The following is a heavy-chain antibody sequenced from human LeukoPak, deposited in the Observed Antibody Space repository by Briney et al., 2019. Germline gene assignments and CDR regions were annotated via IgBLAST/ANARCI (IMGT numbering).Heavy chain of an antibody. CDR3: ARIMSWRWFDP. J-gene: IGHJ5*02. Sequence: PSETLSLTCTVSGGSISSGSYYWSWIRQPAGKGLEWIGRIYTSGSTNYNPSLKSRVTISVDTSKNQFSLKLNSVTAADTAVYYCARIMSWRWFDPWGQGTLDTVSS. CDR2: IYTSGST. CDR1: GGSISSGSYY. V-gene: IGHV4-61*02. D-gene: IGHD6-13*01.